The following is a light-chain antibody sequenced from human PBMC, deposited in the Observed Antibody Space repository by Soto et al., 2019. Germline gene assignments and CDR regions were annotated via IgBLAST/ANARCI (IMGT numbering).Light chain of an antibody. CDR3: QQYGSSPPT. Sequence: TQAPGTLSLSPWARTTLSCRASQSVRRYLAWYQQKPGQGPRLLIYGASSRATGIPDRFSGSGSGTDFTLTINRLEPEDFAVYYCQQYGSSPPTFGQGTKVDSK. V-gene: IGKV3-20*01. J-gene: IGKJ1*01. CDR1: QSVRRY. CDR2: GAS.